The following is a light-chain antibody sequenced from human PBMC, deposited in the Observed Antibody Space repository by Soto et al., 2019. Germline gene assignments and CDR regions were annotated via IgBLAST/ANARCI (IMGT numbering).Light chain of an antibody. CDR3: QQYGGSPGFT. V-gene: IGKV3-20*01. J-gene: IGKJ3*01. CDR1: QTACSNC. CDR2: GAS. Sequence: EIVLTQSPGTLSLSPGERATLSCRASQTACSNCLAWYQQKPGQAPRLLISGASNRATGIPDRFSGSGSGTDFTRTISRLEPEDVAVYYCQQYGGSPGFTFGPGTRVDIK.